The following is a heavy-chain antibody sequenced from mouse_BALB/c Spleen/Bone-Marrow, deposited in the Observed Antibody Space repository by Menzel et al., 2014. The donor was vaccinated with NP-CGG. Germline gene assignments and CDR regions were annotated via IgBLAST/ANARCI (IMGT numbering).Heavy chain of an antibody. Sequence: CGAELAKPGASVKMSCKASGYTFTSYWMHWVKQRPGQGLEWIGYINPSTGYTEYNQKFKDKATLTADKSSSTAYMQLSSLTSEDSAVYYCARPENYDAMDYWGQGTSVTVSS. J-gene: IGHJ4*01. CDR1: GYTFTSYW. CDR2: INPSTGYT. CDR3: ARPENYDAMDY. V-gene: IGHV1-7*01.